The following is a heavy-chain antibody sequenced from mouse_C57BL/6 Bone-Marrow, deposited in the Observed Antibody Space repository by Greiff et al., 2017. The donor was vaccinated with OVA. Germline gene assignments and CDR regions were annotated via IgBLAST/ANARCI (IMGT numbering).Heavy chain of an antibody. CDR3: TRPKNLSRRDYAMDY. J-gene: IGHJ4*01. CDR2: IDPETGGT. CDR1: GYTFTDYE. V-gene: IGHV1-15*01. D-gene: IGHD2-3*01. Sequence: VQLQQSGAELVRPGASVTLSCKASGYTFTDYEMHWVKQTPVHGLEWIGAIDPETGGTAYNQKFKGKAILTADKSSSTAYLELRSLTSEGSAVYYCTRPKNLSRRDYAMDYWGQGTSVTVSS.